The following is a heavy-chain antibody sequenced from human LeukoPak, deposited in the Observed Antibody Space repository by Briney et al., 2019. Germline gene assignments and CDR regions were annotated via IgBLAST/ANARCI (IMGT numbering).Heavy chain of an antibody. CDR2: ISGSGGST. CDR1: GFTFSSYG. D-gene: IGHD2-21*02. Sequence: GGSLRLSCAASGFTFSSYGMSWVRQAPGKGLEWVSAISGSGGSTYYADSVKGRFTISRDNSKNTLYLQMNSLRAEDTAVYYCAKVAGGDPTGYYYYYYMDVWGKGTTVTISS. J-gene: IGHJ6*03. V-gene: IGHV3-23*01. CDR3: AKVAGGDPTGYYYYYYMDV.